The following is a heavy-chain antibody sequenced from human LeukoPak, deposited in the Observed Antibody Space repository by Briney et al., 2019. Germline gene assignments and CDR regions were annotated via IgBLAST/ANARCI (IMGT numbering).Heavy chain of an antibody. J-gene: IGHJ6*03. CDR1: GGSISSSSYY. Sequence: SETLSLTCTVSGGSISSSSYYWGWIRQPPGKGLEWIGYIYYSGSTNYNPSLKSRVTISVDTSKNQFSLKLSSVTAADTAVYYCARAIPNWNGENYYYYYMDVWGKGTTVTVSS. CDR3: ARAIPNWNGENYYYYYMDV. V-gene: IGHV4-61*05. D-gene: IGHD1-1*01. CDR2: IYYSGST.